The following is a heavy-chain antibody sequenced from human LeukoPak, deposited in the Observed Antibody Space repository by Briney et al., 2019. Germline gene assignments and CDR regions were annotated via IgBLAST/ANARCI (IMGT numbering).Heavy chain of an antibody. J-gene: IGHJ4*02. Sequence: SETLSLTCTVSGVSISSGDYYWSWIRQPPGKGLEWIGYIYYSGSTYYNPSLKSRVTISVDTSKNQFSLKLSSVTAADTAVYYCARGGEGVDDDFWEVDYWGQGTLVTVSS. CDR2: IYYSGST. D-gene: IGHD3-3*01. CDR1: GVSISSGDYY. V-gene: IGHV4-30-4*02. CDR3: ARGGEGVDDDFWEVDY.